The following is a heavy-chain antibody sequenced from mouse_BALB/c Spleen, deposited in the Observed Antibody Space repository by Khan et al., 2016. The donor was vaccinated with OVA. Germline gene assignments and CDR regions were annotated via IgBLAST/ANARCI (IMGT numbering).Heavy chain of an antibody. CDR2: TSSTGST. CDR3: ARSLYYSDSYAMDY. V-gene: IGHV3-2*02. CDR1: GYSITSDFA. J-gene: IGHJ4*01. Sequence: VQLQQSGPGLVKPSQSLSLTCTVTGYSITSDFAWNWIRQFPGNKLEWMGYTSSTGSTSYSPSLNSRISITRDTSKNQFFLHLSSVTTEDTATYYCARSLYYSDSYAMDYWGQGTSVTVSS. D-gene: IGHD2-13*01.